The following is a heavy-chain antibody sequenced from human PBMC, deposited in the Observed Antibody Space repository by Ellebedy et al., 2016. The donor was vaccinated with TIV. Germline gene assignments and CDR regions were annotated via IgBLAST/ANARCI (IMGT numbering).Heavy chain of an antibody. CDR1: GFTFSSYA. Sequence: GESLKISXAASGFTFSSYAMSWVRQAPGKGLEWVSAISGSGGSTYYADSVKGRFTISRDNSKNTLYLQMNSLRAEDTAVYYCAKHVRARPADAFDIWGQGTMVTVSS. V-gene: IGHV3-23*01. CDR2: ISGSGGST. D-gene: IGHD3-10*02. CDR3: AKHVRARPADAFDI. J-gene: IGHJ3*02.